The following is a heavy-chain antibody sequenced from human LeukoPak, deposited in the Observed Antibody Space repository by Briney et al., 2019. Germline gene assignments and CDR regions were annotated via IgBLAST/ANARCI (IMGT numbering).Heavy chain of an antibody. CDR1: GGSFSGYY. V-gene: IGHV4-34*01. CDR2: INHSGST. J-gene: IGHJ3*02. D-gene: IGHD1-26*01. Sequence: PSETLSLTCAVYGGSFSGYYWSWIRQPPGKGLEWIGEINHSGSTNYNPSLKSRVTISVDTSKNQFSLKLSSVTAADTAVYYCARRELGSDAFDIWGQGTMVTVSS. CDR3: ARRELGSDAFDI.